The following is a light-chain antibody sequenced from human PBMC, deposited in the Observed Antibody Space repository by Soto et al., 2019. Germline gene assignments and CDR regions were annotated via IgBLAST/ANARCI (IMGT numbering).Light chain of an antibody. V-gene: IGKV3-20*01. CDR3: HQFGVSPPYT. CDR2: GAS. J-gene: IGKJ2*01. CDR1: QSVNSNY. Sequence: EIVLTQSPGTLSLSPGDRATLSCRASQSVNSNYLGWYQQKPGHAPRLIIYGASSRASGVPDRFSGSGSGTDFTLTISRLEPEDFAVYYCHQFGVSPPYTFGQGTKLEI.